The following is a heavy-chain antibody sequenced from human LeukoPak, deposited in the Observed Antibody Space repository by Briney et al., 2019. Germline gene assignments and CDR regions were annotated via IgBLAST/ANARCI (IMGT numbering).Heavy chain of an antibody. J-gene: IGHJ4*02. V-gene: IGHV3-48*03. D-gene: IGHD5-18*01. CDR2: ISSSGSTI. CDR3: AKDLGYSYGYGGDY. Sequence: GGSLRLSCAVSGFTFSSSEMNWVRQAPGKGLEWVSYISSSGSTIYYSDSVKGRFTISRDNAKNSLDLQMNSLRAEDTAVYYCAKDLGYSYGYGGDYWGQGTLVTVSS. CDR1: GFTFSSSE.